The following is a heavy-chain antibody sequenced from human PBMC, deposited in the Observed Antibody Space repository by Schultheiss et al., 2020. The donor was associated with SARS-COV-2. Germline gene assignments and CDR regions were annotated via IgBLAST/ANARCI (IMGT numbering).Heavy chain of an antibody. J-gene: IGHJ6*02. Sequence: SGPTLVKPTQTLTLTCTFSGFSSGKCVSWIRQPPGKALEWLALIDWDDDKYYSTSLKTRLTISKDISKNQVVLTMTNMDPVDTATYYCARIRVVGARSYYGMDVWGQGTTVTVSS. D-gene: IGHD2-15*01. V-gene: IGHV2-70*01. CDR2: IDWDDDK. CDR1: GFSSGKC. CDR3: ARIRVVGARSYYGMDV.